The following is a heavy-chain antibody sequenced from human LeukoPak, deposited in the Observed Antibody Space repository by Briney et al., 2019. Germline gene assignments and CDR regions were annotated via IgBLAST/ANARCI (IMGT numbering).Heavy chain of an antibody. J-gene: IGHJ6*02. CDR3: ARDWALIGDYSPLPYYYYGMDV. D-gene: IGHD2-21*02. CDR2: IKQDGSEK. V-gene: IGHV3-7*01. CDR1: GFTFSNYW. Sequence: GGSLRLSCAASGFTFSNYWMSWVRQAPGKGLEWVANIKQDGSEKCYVDSVKGRFTISRDNAKNSLYLQMNSLRAEDTAVYYCARDWALIGDYSPLPYYYYGMDVWGQGTTVTVSS.